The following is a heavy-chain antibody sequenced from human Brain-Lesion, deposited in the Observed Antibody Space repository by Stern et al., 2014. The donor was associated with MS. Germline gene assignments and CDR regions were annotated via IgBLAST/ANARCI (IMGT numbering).Heavy chain of an antibody. J-gene: IGHJ6*02. CDR3: ARVGGYRGYERYSLVDYYYGMDV. CDR1: GGSFNHYY. D-gene: IGHD5-12*01. V-gene: IGHV4-59*01. CDR2: IHYSGSP. Sequence: QVQLVDSGPGLVKPSETLSLTCTVSGGSFNHYYWSWVRQPPGQGLEWIGYIHYSGSPNYNPSLQSRVTISLDTSKNQFSLELSTVTTADTAVYFCARVGGYRGYERYSLVDYYYGMDVWGQGTTVAVSS.